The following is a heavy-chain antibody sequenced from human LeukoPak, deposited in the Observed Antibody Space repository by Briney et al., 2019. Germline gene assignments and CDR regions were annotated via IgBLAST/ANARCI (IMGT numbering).Heavy chain of an antibody. CDR2: INSDGSST. V-gene: IGHV3-74*01. Sequence: PGGSLRLSCAASGFTFSSYCMHWVRQAPGKGLVWVSRINSDGSSTSYAYSVKGRFTISRDNAKNTLYLQMNSLRAEDTAVYYCARSSSSYHFDYWGQGTLVTVSS. D-gene: IGHD1-26*01. CDR3: ARSSSSYHFDY. J-gene: IGHJ4*02. CDR1: GFTFSSYC.